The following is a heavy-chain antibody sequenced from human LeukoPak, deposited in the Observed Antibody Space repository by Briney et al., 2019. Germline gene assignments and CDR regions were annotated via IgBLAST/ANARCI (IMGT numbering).Heavy chain of an antibody. CDR1: GFSLDDYA. CDR3: AKSSQLLNWNGRYYGMDV. J-gene: IGHJ6*02. V-gene: IGHV3-9*01. CDR2: ISWNSGSI. D-gene: IGHD1-1*01. Sequence: GGSLRLSCAASGFSLDDYAMHWVRQAPGKGLEWVSGISWNSGSIGYADSVKGRFTISRDNAKNSLYLQMNSLRAEDTALYYCAKSSQLLNWNGRYYGMDVWGQGTTVTVSS.